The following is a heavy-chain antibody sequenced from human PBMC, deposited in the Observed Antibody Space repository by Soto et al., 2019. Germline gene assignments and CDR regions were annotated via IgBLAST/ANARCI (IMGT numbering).Heavy chain of an antibody. CDR3: ASRSCTNGVCPFDY. CDR2: IFNDGSNK. J-gene: IGHJ4*02. D-gene: IGHD2-8*01. Sequence: XGSLRLSXXASGFTFSSXXXXXXXXXPXKXLEWVEVIFNDGSNKYYADSVKGRFTISRDNSKNTLYLQMNSLRAEDTAVYXCASRSCTNGVCPFDYWGQGTLVTVSS. V-gene: IGHV3-33*08. CDR1: GFTFSSXX.